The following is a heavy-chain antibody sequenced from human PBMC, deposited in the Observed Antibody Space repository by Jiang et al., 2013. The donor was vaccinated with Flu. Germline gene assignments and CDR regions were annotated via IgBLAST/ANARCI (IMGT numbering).Heavy chain of an antibody. Sequence: PGLVKPSETLSLTCTVSGGSISSYYWSWIRQPPGKGLEWIGYIYYSGSTNYNPSLKSRVTISVDTSKNQFSLKLSSVTAADTAVYYCARGAGYSYGSTLEELPDYWGQGTLVAVSS. V-gene: IGHV4-59*01. J-gene: IGHJ4*02. CDR1: GGSISSYY. D-gene: IGHD5-18*01. CDR2: IYYSGST. CDR3: ARGAGYSYGSTLEELPDY.